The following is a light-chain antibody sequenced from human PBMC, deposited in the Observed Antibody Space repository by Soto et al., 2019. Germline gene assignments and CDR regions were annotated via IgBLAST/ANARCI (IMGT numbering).Light chain of an antibody. CDR1: QSLVYSDGNTY. CDR3: MQGTHSPRYT. Sequence: DVVMTQSPFSLPVTLGQPASISCSSSQSLVYSDGNTYLNWFLQRPGQSPRRLIYQDSKRDSGDQDTFSGSGSESDFTLRTSREGAEDVGVYYCMQGTHSPRYTFGQGTRQEIK. J-gene: IGKJ2*01. V-gene: IGKV2-30*01. CDR2: QDS.